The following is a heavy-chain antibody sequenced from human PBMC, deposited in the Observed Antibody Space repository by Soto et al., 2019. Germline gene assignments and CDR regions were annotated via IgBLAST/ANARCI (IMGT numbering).Heavy chain of an antibody. CDR1: GCSISSSTW. Sequence: XETLSLTCAVAGCSISSSTWWSWVRQPPGKGLEWIGEIYHSGSTNYNPSLKSRVTISVDKSKNQFSLKLSSVTAADTAVYYCARDHDYGDYTAHDAFDIWGQGPMVTVSS. CDR2: IYHSGST. D-gene: IGHD4-17*01. V-gene: IGHV4-4*02. J-gene: IGHJ3*02. CDR3: ARDHDYGDYTAHDAFDI.